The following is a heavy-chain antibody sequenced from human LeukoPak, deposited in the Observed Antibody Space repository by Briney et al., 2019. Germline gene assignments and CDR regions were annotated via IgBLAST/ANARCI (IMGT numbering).Heavy chain of an antibody. D-gene: IGHD6-6*01. CDR2: IYTSGST. V-gene: IGHV4-4*09. Sequence: PSETLCLTCTVSGGSISSYYWSWIRQPPGKGLEWIGYIYTSGSTNYNPSLKSRVTISVDTSKNQFSLKLSSVTAADTAVYYCAGRYSSSSALAWFDYWGQGTLVTVSS. J-gene: IGHJ4*02. CDR1: GGSISSYY. CDR3: AGRYSSSSALAWFDY.